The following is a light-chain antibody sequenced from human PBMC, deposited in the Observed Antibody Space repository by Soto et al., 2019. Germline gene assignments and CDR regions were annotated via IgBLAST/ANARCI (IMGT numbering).Light chain of an antibody. CDR1: QAISNY. J-gene: IGKJ3*01. V-gene: IGKV1-27*01. CDR2: TAS. Sequence: DIQMTQSPSSLSASVGDRVTITCRASQAISNYVDWYQQRPGKVPKLLIYTASTLQSGVPSRFSGSGSGTGVTLTISSLPPEEVATYYCQVFISAPFLFGPGAKVDIK. CDR3: QVFISAPFL.